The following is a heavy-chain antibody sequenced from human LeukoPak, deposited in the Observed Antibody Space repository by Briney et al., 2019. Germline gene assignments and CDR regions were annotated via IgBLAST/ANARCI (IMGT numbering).Heavy chain of an antibody. CDR3: ASSGVPAAYYYYGMDV. V-gene: IGHV1-69*06. D-gene: IGHD2-2*01. CDR2: IIPLFGTA. Sequence: GCSVKVSCEASGGTFSSYAISWVRQAPGQGREWMGGIIPLFGTANYAQTFQGRVTITADKSTSTAYMELSSLRSEDTAVYYCASSGVPAAYYYYGMDVWGKGTTVTVSS. CDR1: GGTFSSYA. J-gene: IGHJ6*04.